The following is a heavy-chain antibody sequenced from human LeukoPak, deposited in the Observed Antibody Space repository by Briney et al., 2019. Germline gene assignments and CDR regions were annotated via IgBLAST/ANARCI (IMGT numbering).Heavy chain of an antibody. Sequence: SETLSLTCTVSGGSINNSPYYWAWIRQPPGRGLEWIGSISDRGDTYHNPSFKSRVTISVDTSKNQFSLSVISVTAADTAVYFCARPTAGPATQGYDSWGQGILVTVAS. J-gene: IGHJ4*02. CDR3: ARPTAGPATQGYDS. V-gene: IGHV4-39*01. CDR2: ISDRGDT. CDR1: GGSINNSPYY. D-gene: IGHD1-1*01.